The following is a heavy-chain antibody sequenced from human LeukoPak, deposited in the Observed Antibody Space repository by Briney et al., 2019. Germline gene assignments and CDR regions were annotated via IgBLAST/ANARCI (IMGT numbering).Heavy chain of an antibody. CDR2: MNPNSGNT. Sequence: GASVKVSCKPSGYTFTSYDINWVREATGQGLEWMGWMNPNSGNTGYAQKFQGRVTMTRNTSISTAYMELSSLRSEDTAMYYCARARDWFDPWGQGTLVTVSS. J-gene: IGHJ5*02. V-gene: IGHV1-8*01. CDR3: ARARDWFDP. CDR1: GYTFTSYD.